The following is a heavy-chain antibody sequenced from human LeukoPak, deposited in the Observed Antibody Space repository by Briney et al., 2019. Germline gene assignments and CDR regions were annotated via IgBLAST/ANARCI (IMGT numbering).Heavy chain of an antibody. CDR2: IYSGGST. V-gene: IGHV3-53*01. CDR1: GFTVSSNY. J-gene: IGHJ3*02. D-gene: IGHD5/OR15-5a*01. CDR3: ARNPILYAFDI. Sequence: GGSLRLSCAASGFTVSSNYMSWVRQAPGKGLEWVSVIYSGGSTDYADSVKGRFTISRDISKNTLYLQMHSLIAEDTAVYYCARNPILYAFDIWGQGTMVTVS.